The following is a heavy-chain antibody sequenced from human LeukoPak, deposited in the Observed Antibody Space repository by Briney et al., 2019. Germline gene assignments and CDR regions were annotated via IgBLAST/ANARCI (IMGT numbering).Heavy chain of an antibody. Sequence: GGSLRLSCAASGFTFSNAWMSWVRQAPGKGLEWVGRIKSKTDGGTTDYAAPVKGRFTISRDDSKNTLYLQMNSLKTEDTAVYYCTTGYAYPYYYYYMDVWGKGTTVTVSS. V-gene: IGHV3-15*01. J-gene: IGHJ6*03. CDR3: TTGYAYPYYYYYMDV. CDR2: IKSKTDGGTT. D-gene: IGHD3-16*01. CDR1: GFTFSNAW.